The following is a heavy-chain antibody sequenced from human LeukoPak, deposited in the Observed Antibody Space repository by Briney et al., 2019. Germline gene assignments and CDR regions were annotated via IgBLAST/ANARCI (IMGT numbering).Heavy chain of an antibody. CDR1: GYTFTGCY. CDR2: INPNSGGT. D-gene: IGHD2-2*01. CDR3: ARAAVRIVVVPAAIGY. Sequence: ASVKVSCKASGYTFTGCYMHWVRQAPGQGLEWMGWINPNSGGTNYAQEFQGWVTMTRDTSISTAYMELSRLRSDDTAVYYCARAAVRIVVVPAAIGYWGQGTLVTVSS. J-gene: IGHJ4*02. V-gene: IGHV1-2*04.